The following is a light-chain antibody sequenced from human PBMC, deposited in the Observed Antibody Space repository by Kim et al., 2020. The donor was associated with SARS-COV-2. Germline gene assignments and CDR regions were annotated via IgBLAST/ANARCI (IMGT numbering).Light chain of an antibody. CDR2: AVT. Sequence: QSVTLSCTGTSTDVGGYNYVSWYQQHPGKAPKLMIFAVTKRPSGVPDRFSGSKSGNTASLTVSGLQADDEADYYCSSYAGFNNYVIFGGGTQLTVL. V-gene: IGLV2-8*01. CDR3: SSYAGFNNYVI. J-gene: IGLJ2*01. CDR1: STDVGGYNY.